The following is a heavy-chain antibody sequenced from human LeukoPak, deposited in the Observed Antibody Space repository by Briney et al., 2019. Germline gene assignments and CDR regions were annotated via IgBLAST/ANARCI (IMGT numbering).Heavy chain of an antibody. CDR1: GFTFSSYS. V-gene: IGHV3-21*01. CDR2: ISSSSTYI. D-gene: IGHD3-22*01. J-gene: IGHJ4*02. CDR3: AKVDYDSSGYYYGFYY. Sequence: PGGSLRLSCAASGFTFSSYSMNWVRQAPGKGLEWVSSISSSSTYIYYADSVKGRFTISRDNAKNSLYLQMNSLRAEDTAVYYCAKVDYDSSGYYYGFYYWGQGTLVTVSS.